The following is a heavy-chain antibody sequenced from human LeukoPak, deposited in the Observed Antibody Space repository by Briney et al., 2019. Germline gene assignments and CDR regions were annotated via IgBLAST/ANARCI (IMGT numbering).Heavy chain of an antibody. V-gene: IGHV1-8*01. CDR3: ARGRRLLWFGELLQDYYYYGMDV. D-gene: IGHD3-10*01. CDR2: MNPNSGNT. J-gene: IGHJ6*02. Sequence: ASVKVSCKASGYTFTSYDIDWVRQATGQGLEWMGWMNPNSGNTGYAQKFQGRVTMTRNTSISTAYMELSSLRPEDTAVYYCARGRRLLWFGELLQDYYYYGMDVWGQGTTVTVSS. CDR1: GYTFTSYD.